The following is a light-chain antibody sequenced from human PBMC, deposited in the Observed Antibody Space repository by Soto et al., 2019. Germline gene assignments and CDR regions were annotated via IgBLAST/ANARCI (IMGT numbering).Light chain of an antibody. Sequence: DIQMTQSPSSLSASEGDRVTITCRASQSISDFLNWYQQKPGKAPKLLIYAASSLQSGVPSRFTGSGSVTDFTLTISSLQPEDFATYYCQQSYSTPFTFGPGTTVDIK. CDR3: QQSYSTPFT. CDR2: AAS. CDR1: QSISDF. V-gene: IGKV1-39*01. J-gene: IGKJ3*01.